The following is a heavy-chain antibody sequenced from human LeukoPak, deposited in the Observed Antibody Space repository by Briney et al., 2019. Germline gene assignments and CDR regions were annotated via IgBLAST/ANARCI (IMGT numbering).Heavy chain of an antibody. V-gene: IGHV3-33*01. CDR3: ARDRDSSSLQEYYYGMDV. Sequence: GGSLRLSCAASGFTFSNYGMCWVRQAPGKGLEWVALIWYDGSNKYYSDSLKSRFTISRDNSKNTLYLQMNSMRAEDTAVYYCARDRDSSSLQEYYYGMDVWGQGTTVTVSS. D-gene: IGHD6-6*01. CDR2: IWYDGSNK. J-gene: IGHJ6*02. CDR1: GFTFSNYG.